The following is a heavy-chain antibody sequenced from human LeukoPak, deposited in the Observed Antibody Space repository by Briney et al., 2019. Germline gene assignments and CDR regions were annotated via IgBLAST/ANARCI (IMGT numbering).Heavy chain of an antibody. D-gene: IGHD3-10*01. V-gene: IGHV4-4*09. Sequence: PGGSLRLSCAASGFTFSDYYWNWIRQPAGKGLEWIGHIFTSGSTNYNPSLKSRVTISVDTSKNQFSLKLSSVTAADTAVYYCASSRFGELHYWGQGTLVTVSS. CDR3: ASSRFGELHY. CDR2: IFTSGST. CDR1: GFTFSDYY. J-gene: IGHJ4*02.